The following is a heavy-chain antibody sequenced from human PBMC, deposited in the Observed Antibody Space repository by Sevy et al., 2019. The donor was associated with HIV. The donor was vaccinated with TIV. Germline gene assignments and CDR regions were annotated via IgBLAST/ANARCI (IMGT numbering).Heavy chain of an antibody. J-gene: IGHJ4*02. CDR3: ARGPLVNPVDYFDF. V-gene: IGHV5-51*01. D-gene: IGHD3-9*01. Sequence: GESLKISCQTSGYRFASYWIAWVRQKPGIGLEWVATLFPGNSDIRHSPSFRGRVTASADKSISTTYLQWSSLEASDTGIYFCARGPLVNPVDYFDFWGQGTRVTVSS. CDR1: GYRFASYW. CDR2: LFPGNSDI.